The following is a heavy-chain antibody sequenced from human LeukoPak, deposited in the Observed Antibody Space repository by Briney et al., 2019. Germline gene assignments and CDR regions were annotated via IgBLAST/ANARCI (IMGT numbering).Heavy chain of an antibody. V-gene: IGHV3-66*01. D-gene: IGHD3-22*01. CDR3: ARSSEGRYYYDSSGYSYYYYYMDV. CDR1: GFTVNSNY. CDR2: IYSGDRP. J-gene: IGHJ6*03. Sequence: GGSLRLSCAASGFTVNSNYMNWVRQAPGKGLEWVSVIYSGDRPYYADSVKGRFTISRDNSKNTLYLQMNSLRAEDTAVYYCARSSEGRYYYDSSGYSYYYYYMDVWGKGTTVTISS.